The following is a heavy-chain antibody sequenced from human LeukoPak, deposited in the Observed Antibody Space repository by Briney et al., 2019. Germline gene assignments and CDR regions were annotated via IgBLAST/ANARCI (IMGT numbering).Heavy chain of an antibody. Sequence: GGSLRLSCAASGFTFSSYWMSWVRQAPGKGLEWVANMKQDGSEKYYVDSVKGRFTISRDNAKNSLYLQMNSLRAEDTAVYYCARVSGYDFWSGYSYYFDYWGQGTLVTVSS. V-gene: IGHV3-7*01. CDR2: MKQDGSEK. J-gene: IGHJ4*02. CDR1: GFTFSSYW. D-gene: IGHD3-3*01. CDR3: ARVSGYDFWSGYSYYFDY.